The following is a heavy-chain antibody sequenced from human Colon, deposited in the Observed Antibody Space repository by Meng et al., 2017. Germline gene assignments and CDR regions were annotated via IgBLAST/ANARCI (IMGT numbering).Heavy chain of an antibody. CDR3: ARVGGEYSSGGAYYFDS. CDR2: INHSGST. D-gene: IGHD6-19*01. Sequence: GSLRLSCAVYGGSFSGYYWSWIRQPPGKGLEWIGEINHSGSTNYNPSLKSRVIISVDTSKNQFSQKLSSVTAADTAVYYCARVGGEYSSGGAYYFDSWGQGTLVTVSS. CDR1: GGSFSGYY. J-gene: IGHJ4*02. V-gene: IGHV4-34*01.